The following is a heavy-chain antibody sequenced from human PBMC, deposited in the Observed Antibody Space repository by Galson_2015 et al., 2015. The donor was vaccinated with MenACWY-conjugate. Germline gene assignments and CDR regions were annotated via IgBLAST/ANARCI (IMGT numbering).Heavy chain of an antibody. V-gene: IGHV3-9*01. CDR1: GFTFDDKD. CDR2: ISWASGSI. Sequence: SLRLSCAGSGFTFDDKDMHWVRQAPGKGLEWVSGISWASGSIDYADSVKGRFTISRDNAKNSLYLQISSLRAEDTALYYCAKSAEYSSGWYAIEYWGQGALVTVSS. D-gene: IGHD6-19*01. CDR3: AKSAEYSSGWYAIEY. J-gene: IGHJ4*02.